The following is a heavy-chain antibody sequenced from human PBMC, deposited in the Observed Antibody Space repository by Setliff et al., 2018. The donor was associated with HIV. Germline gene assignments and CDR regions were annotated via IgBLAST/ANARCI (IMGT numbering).Heavy chain of an antibody. V-gene: IGHV4-34*01. D-gene: IGHD1-1*01. CDR1: GGSFSGYY. Sequence: SETLSLTCAVYGGSFSGYYWSWIRQPPGKGLEWIGEINHSGSTNYNPSLKSRATISVDTSENQFSLMLSSATAADTAVYYCARVTSSPGYFLDYWGQGTLVTVSS. CDR2: INHSGST. CDR3: ARVTSSPGYFLDY. J-gene: IGHJ4*02.